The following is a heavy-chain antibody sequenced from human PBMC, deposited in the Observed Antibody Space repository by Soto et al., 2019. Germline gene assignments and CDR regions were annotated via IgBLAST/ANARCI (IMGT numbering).Heavy chain of an antibody. Sequence: ASVKVSCKASGYTFTSYGISWVRQAPGQGLEWMGWISAYNGNTNYAQKLQGRVTMTTDTSTSTAYMELRSLRSDDTAVYYCARDSGDIVVVVAAYYGMDVWGQGTTVTVSS. CDR3: ARDSGDIVVVVAAYYGMDV. D-gene: IGHD2-15*01. CDR2: ISAYNGNT. V-gene: IGHV1-18*01. CDR1: GYTFTSYG. J-gene: IGHJ6*02.